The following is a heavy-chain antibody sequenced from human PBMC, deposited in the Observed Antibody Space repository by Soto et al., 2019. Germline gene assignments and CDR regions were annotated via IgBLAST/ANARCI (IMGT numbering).Heavy chain of an antibody. CDR3: ARAGIVATTQLGWFDP. Sequence: QVQLVESGGGVVRPGRSLRLSCTASGFTFRNYGIHWVRQAPGKGLEWVAVIWPDGNNKYYPDSVKGRFTISRDNSKNTLYLQMNSLRAEDTAVYYCARAGIVATTQLGWFDPWGQGTLVTVSS. D-gene: IGHD1-26*01. J-gene: IGHJ5*02. CDR2: IWPDGNNK. V-gene: IGHV3-33*01. CDR1: GFTFRNYG.